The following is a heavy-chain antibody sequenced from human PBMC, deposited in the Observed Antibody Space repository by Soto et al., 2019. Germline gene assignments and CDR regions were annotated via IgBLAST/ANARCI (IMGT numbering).Heavy chain of an antibody. CDR3: ARGGGEYSSSSGPYYFDY. V-gene: IGHV1-2*02. CDR1: GYTFTGYY. CDR2: INPNSGGT. D-gene: IGHD6-6*01. J-gene: IGHJ4*02. Sequence: QVQLVQSGAEVKKPGASVKVSCKASGYTFTGYYMHWVRQAPGQGLEWMGWINPNSGGTNYAQKFQGRVTMTRDTAISTAYMELSRLRSDDTAVYYCARGGGEYSSSSGPYYFDYWGQGTLVTVSS.